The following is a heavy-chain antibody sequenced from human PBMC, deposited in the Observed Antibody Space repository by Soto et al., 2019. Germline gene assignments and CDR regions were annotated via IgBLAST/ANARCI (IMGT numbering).Heavy chain of an antibody. Sequence: SETLSLTCTVSGGSISSGGYNWSWIRQHPGKGLEWIGYIFYSGSTYYNPSLKGRVTISVDTSKNQFSLKLSSVTAADTAVYYCARAPGDYFDYWGQGTLVTVSS. CDR1: GGSISSGGYN. CDR2: IFYSGST. CDR3: ARAPGDYFDY. V-gene: IGHV4-31*03. J-gene: IGHJ4*02.